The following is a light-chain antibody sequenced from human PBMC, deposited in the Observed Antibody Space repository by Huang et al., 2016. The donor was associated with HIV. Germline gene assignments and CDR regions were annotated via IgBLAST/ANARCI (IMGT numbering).Light chain of an antibody. J-gene: IGKJ1*01. CDR1: QSVLFSSNNKNY. V-gene: IGKV4-1*01. CDR3: QQYYGTPPA. Sequence: DIVMTQSQDSLAVSLGERATINCKSSQSVLFSSNNKNYLAWYQQKPGQPPKLLMYWASTRESWIPDRVSGSGSGTDFTLTISSLQAEDVAVYYCQQYYGTPPAFGQGTKVEVK. CDR2: WAS.